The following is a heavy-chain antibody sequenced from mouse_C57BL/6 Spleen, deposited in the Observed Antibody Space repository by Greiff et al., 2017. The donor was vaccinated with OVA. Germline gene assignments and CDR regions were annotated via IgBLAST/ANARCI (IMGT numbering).Heavy chain of an antibody. CDR3: ARDGGAYYSNSFDY. V-gene: IGHV5-16*01. CDR2: INYDGSST. Sequence: EVKLMESEGGLVQPGSSMKLSCTASGFTFSDYYMAWVRQVPEKGLEWVANINYDGSSTYYLDSLKSRFIISRDNAKNILYLQMSSLKSEDTATXYCARDGGAYYSNSFDYWGQGTTLTVSS. CDR1: GFTFSDYY. D-gene: IGHD2-5*01. J-gene: IGHJ2*01.